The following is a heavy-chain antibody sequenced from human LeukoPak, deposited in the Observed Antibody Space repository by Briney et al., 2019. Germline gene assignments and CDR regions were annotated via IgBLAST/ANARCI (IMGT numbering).Heavy chain of an antibody. CDR2: ISSNGGST. CDR1: GFTFRSYW. CDR3: ARAPSSGWYYFDY. J-gene: IGHJ4*02. V-gene: IGHV3-64*01. Sequence: GGSLRLSCSASGFTFRSYWMSWVRQAPGKGLEYVSAISSNGGSTYYANSVKGRFTISRDNSKNTLYLQMGSLRAEDMAVYYCARAPSSGWYYFDYWGQGTLVTVSS. D-gene: IGHD6-19*01.